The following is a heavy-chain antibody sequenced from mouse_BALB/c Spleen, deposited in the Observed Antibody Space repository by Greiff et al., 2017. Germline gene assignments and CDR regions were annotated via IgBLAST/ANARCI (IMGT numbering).Heavy chain of an antibody. CDR3: ARSDGYYVLFAY. CDR2: IYPGDGDT. V-gene: IGHV1-80*01. CDR1: GYAFSSYW. J-gene: IGHJ3*01. D-gene: IGHD2-3*01. Sequence: QVQLQQPGAELVRPGSSVKISCKASGYAFSSYWMNWVKQRPGQGLEWIGQIYPGDGDTNYNGKFKGKATLTADKSSSTAYMQLSSLTSEDSAVYFCARSDGYYVLFAYWGQGTLVTVSA.